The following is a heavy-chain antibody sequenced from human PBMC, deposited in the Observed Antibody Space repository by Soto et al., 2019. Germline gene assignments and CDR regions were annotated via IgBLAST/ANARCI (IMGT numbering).Heavy chain of an antibody. D-gene: IGHD2-15*01. CDR3: ARDWGYCSGATCYSVLDY. J-gene: IGHJ4*02. CDR2: IKPDGSEK. CDR1: GFTFSTYW. Sequence: PGGSLRLSCAVSGFTFSTYWMDWVRQAPGKGLEWVAKIKPDGSEKNYVDSVKGRFTISRDNAKSSLYLQMNSLRPEDTAVYYCARDWGYCSGATCYSVLDYRGQGTLVTVSS. V-gene: IGHV3-7*01.